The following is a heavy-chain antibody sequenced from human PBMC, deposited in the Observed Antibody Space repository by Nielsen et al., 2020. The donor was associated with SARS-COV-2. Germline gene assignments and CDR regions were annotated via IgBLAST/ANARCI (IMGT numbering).Heavy chain of an antibody. CDR3: TLLQEHL. CDR2: IRSKAYGGTT. Sequence: GESLKISCTASGFTFGDYAMSWVRQAPGKGLEWVGFIRSKAYGGTTEYAASVKGRFTISRDDSKSIAYLQMNSLHQGPIGLPPGTLLQEHLWG. CDR1: GFTFGDYA. V-gene: IGHV3-49*04. J-gene: IGHJ6*01.